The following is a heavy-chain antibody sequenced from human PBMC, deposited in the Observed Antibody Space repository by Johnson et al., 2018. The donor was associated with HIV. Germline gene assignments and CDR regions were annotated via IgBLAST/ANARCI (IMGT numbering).Heavy chain of an antibody. D-gene: IGHD6-13*01. CDR1: GFTFSSYG. CDR2: ISYDGSNK. J-gene: IGHJ3*02. Sequence: QVQLVESGGGVVQPGRSLRLSCAASGFTFSSYGMHWVRQAPGKGLEWVAVISYDGSNKYYADSVKGRFPISRDNSKNTLYLQMNSLRAEDTAVYYCAREWIGHSSSWFRYAFDIWGQGTMVTVSS. V-gene: IGHV3-30*03. CDR3: AREWIGHSSSWFRYAFDI.